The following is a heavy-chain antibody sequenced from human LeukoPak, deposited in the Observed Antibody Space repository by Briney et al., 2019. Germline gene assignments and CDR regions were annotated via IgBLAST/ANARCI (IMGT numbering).Heavy chain of an antibody. V-gene: IGHV3-9*01. CDR3: TRDSSPYYYDTSDYTGGVF. Sequence: GRSLRLSCAASGFTFNDYAMHWVRQAPGKGLEWVSGISWNGGSLDYADSVRGRFTISRDNAKNSLYLKMNSLRPEDTALYYCTRDSSPYYYDTSDYTGGVFWGQGTRVTVSS. CDR1: GFTFNDYA. J-gene: IGHJ4*02. CDR2: ISWNGGSL. D-gene: IGHD3-22*01.